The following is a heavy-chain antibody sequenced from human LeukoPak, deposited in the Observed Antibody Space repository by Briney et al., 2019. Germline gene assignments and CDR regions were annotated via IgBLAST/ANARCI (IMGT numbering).Heavy chain of an antibody. V-gene: IGHV4-34*01. CDR3: ARANCSGGSCYFDY. J-gene: IGHJ4*02. Sequence: PSETLSLTCAVYGGSFSGYYWSWIRQPPGKGLEWIGEINHSGSTNYNPSLKSRVTISVDTSKNQFSLKLSSVTAADTAVYYCARANCSGGSCYFDYWGQGTLVTVSS. CDR2: INHSGST. CDR1: GGSFSGYY. D-gene: IGHD2-15*01.